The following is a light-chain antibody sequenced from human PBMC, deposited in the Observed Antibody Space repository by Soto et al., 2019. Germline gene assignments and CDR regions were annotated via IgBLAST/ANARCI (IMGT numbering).Light chain of an antibody. CDR1: QNINNW. CDR2: KAS. CDR3: KHCNSYSEA. V-gene: IGKV1-5*03. Sequence: DLQMTQFPSPLSASIGDRVTITCRASQNINNWIAWYQQKPGKAPKLLIYKASTLKSGVPSRFRGSGPGTEFTLTIRSLQPDDFATYYCKHCNSYSEAVGQGTQVEIK. J-gene: IGKJ1*01.